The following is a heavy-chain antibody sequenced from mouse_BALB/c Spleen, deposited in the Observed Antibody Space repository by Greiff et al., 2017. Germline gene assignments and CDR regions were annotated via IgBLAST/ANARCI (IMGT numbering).Heavy chain of an antibody. D-gene: IGHD1-1*01. CDR2: INPYNDGT. CDR3: APGEYGSSFPSGFAY. V-gene: IGHV1-14*01. CDR1: GYTFTSYV. J-gene: IGHJ3*01. Sequence: VQLQQSGPELVKPGASVKMSCKASGYTFTSYVMHWVKQKPGQGLEWIGYINPYNDGTKYNEKFKGKATLTSAKSSSTAYMELSSLTSEDSAVYYCAPGEYGSSFPSGFAYWGQGTLVTVSA.